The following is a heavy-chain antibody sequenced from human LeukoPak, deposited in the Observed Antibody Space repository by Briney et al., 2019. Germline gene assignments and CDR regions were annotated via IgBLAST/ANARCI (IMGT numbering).Heavy chain of an antibody. CDR3: AGMTTVIRGRRFDS. CDR1: GYSVNSAYY. D-gene: IGHD4-23*01. V-gene: IGHV4-38-2*01. CDR2: LFSDLST. J-gene: IGHJ4*02. Sequence: PSETLSLTCAVSGYSVNSAYYWGWIRQAPGKGLEWIGNLFSDLSTEHNPSLKGRVTISLDTSNNLFSLRLTSVTAVDTALYFCAGMTTVIRGRRFDSWGQGALVTVSS.